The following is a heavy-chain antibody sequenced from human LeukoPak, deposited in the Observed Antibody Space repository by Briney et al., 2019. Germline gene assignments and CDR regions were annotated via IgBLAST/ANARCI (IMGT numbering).Heavy chain of an antibody. V-gene: IGHV4-59*01. J-gene: IGHJ2*01. CDR1: GGSISSYY. CDR3: ARGSSSSFNFDL. CDR2: FYYSGGT. D-gene: IGHD6-13*01. Sequence: SETLSLTCAVSGGSISSYYWSWIRQPPGKGLEWIGNFYYSGGTNYNPSLKSRVTISVDTSKSQSSLKVSSVTAADTAVYYCARGSSSSFNFDLWGRGTLVTVSS.